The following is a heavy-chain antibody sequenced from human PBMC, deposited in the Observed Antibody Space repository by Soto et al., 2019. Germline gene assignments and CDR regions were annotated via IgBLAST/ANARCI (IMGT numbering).Heavy chain of an antibody. CDR1: GGSFSGYY. V-gene: IGHV4-34*01. CDR2: INHSGST. D-gene: IGHD3-10*01. CDR3: AAFHVLLWFGESPNRHLQY. Sequence: QVHLQQWGAGQLKPSETLSLTCAVYGGSFSGYYWSWIRQPPGKGLEWIGEINHSGSTNYSPSLKSRVAISVDTSKNQFSLKLISVTAADTAVYYCAAFHVLLWFGESPNRHLQYWGQGTLVTISS. J-gene: IGHJ4*02.